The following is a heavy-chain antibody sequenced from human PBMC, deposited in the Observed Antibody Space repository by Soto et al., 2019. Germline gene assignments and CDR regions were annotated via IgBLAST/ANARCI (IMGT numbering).Heavy chain of an antibody. Sequence: GASVKVSCKSSGYAFTGYYIHWVRQAPGQGLEWMGWINPNSGDTNYAQKFQGRVTMTRDTSFSTAYMELSSLRSDDTAVYYCATTYSYVQFWGQGTLVNVSS. J-gene: IGHJ4*02. CDR1: GYAFTGYY. D-gene: IGHD5-18*01. CDR2: INPNSGDT. CDR3: ATTYSYVQF. V-gene: IGHV1-2*02.